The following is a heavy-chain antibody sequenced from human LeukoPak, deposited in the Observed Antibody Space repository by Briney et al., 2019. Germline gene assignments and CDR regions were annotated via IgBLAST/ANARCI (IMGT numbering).Heavy chain of an antibody. J-gene: IGHJ4*02. D-gene: IGHD5-12*01. V-gene: IGHV1-69*13. CDR2: IIPIFGTA. CDR1: GGTFSSYA. CDR3: ARGWLQFFDY. Sequence: ASVKVSCKASGGTFSSYAISWVRQAPGQGLEWMGGIIPIFGTANYAQKFQGRVTITADESTGTAYMELSSLRSEDTAVYYCARGWLQFFDYWGQGTLVTVSS.